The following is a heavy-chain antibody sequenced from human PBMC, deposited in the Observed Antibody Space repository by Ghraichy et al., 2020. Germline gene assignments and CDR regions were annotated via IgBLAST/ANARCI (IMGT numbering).Heavy chain of an antibody. Sequence: GGSLRLSCAASGFTLNTHDMHWVRQAPGKGLEWVAVLWSDGINTDYGDSVKGRFTISRDDSKNTLYLQMNSLRAEDTAVYYCARDLGGSCSSGICYLADFWGQGTLVTVSS. J-gene: IGHJ4*02. CDR2: LWSDGINT. CDR3: ARDLGGSCSSGICYLADF. CDR1: GFTLNTHD. V-gene: IGHV3-33*01. D-gene: IGHD2-15*01.